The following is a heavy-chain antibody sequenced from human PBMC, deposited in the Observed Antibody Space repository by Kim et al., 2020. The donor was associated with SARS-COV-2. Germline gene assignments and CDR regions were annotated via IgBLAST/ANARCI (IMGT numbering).Heavy chain of an antibody. CDR1: GYTFTGYY. V-gene: IGHV1-2*04. J-gene: IGHJ6*02. D-gene: IGHD6-13*01. Sequence: ASVKVSCKASGYTFTGYYMHWVRQAPGQWLEWMGWINPNSGGTNYAQKFQGWVTMTRDTSISTAYMELSRLRSDDTAVYYCARGGIAAAGTSYYYYGMDVWGQGTTVTVSS. CDR2: INPNSGGT. CDR3: ARGGIAAAGTSYYYYGMDV.